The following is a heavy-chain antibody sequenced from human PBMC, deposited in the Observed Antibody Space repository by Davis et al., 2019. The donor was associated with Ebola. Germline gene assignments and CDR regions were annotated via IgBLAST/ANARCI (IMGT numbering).Heavy chain of an antibody. CDR2: FYDGGST. CDR1: GGSISSGSSY. Sequence: PSETLSLTCTVSGGSISSGSSYWGWIRQPPGKGLEWIGNFYDGGSTYYSPSLKSRVTISVDTSQSQISLRLTSAIAADTAVYYCAKYVTVAGSGWFDPWGQGTLVTVSS. V-gene: IGHV4-39*07. D-gene: IGHD3-10*01. CDR3: AKYVTVAGSGWFDP. J-gene: IGHJ5*02.